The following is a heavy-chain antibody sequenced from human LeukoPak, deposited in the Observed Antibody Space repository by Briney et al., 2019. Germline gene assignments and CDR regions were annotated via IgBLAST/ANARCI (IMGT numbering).Heavy chain of an antibody. J-gene: IGHJ3*02. CDR2: IYWNDDK. CDR1: GFSLSTSGVG. CDR3: AHSGTVTTPHDAFDI. Sequence: SGPTLVNPTQTLTLTCTFSGFSLSTSGVGVGWVRQPPGKALEWLAFIYWNDDKRYSPSLKSRLTITKDTSKSQVALTMTNMDPVDTATYYCAHSGTVTTPHDAFDIWGQGTMVTVFS. V-gene: IGHV2-5*01. D-gene: IGHD4-17*01.